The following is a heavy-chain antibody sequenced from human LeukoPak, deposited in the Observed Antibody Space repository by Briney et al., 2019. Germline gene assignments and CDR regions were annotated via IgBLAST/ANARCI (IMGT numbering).Heavy chain of an antibody. CDR3: AREGPSAYGDYHYYYYGMDV. Sequence: PSETLSLTCTVSGGSTSSGDYYWSWIRQPPGKGLEWIGYIYYSGSTYYNPSLKSRVTISVDTSKNQFSLKLSSVTAADTAVYYCAREGPSAYGDYHYYYYGMDVWGQGTTVTVSS. D-gene: IGHD4-17*01. CDR2: IYYSGST. V-gene: IGHV4-30-4*01. CDR1: GGSTSSGDYY. J-gene: IGHJ6*02.